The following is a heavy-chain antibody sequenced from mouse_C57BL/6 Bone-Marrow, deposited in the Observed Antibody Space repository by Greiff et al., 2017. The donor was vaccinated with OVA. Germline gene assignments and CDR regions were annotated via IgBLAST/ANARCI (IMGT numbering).Heavy chain of an antibody. Sequence: EVQRVESGAELVKPGASVKLSCTASGFNIKDYYMHWVKQRTEQGLEWIGRIDPEDGETKYAPKFQGKATITADTSSNTAYLQLSSLTSEDTAVYYCAHGYGESWFAYWGQGTLVTVSA. CDR2: IDPEDGET. J-gene: IGHJ3*01. CDR3: AHGYGESWFAY. V-gene: IGHV14-2*01. CDR1: GFNIKDYY. D-gene: IGHD2-2*01.